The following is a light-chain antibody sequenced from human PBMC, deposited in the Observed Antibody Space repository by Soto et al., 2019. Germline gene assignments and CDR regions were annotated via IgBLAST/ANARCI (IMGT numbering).Light chain of an antibody. CDR3: RSYAGSSSYV. CDR1: SSDVGTYKL. V-gene: IGLV2-23*01. Sequence: QSALTQPASVSGSPGQSITISCTGTSSDVGTYKLVSWYQQHPDKAPKLMIYEDRKRPSGVSDRFSGSKSGNTASLTISGLQAEDEADYYCRSYAGSSSYVFGSGTKLTVL. J-gene: IGLJ1*01. CDR2: EDR.